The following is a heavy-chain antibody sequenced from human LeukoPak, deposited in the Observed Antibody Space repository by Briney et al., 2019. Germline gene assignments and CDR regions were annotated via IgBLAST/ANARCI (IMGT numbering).Heavy chain of an antibody. CDR3: ARLVSGRYSAYYYYYMDV. CDR1: GGSISSSTYY. D-gene: IGHD3-10*01. Sequence: SETLSLTCTVSGGSISSSTYYWGWIRQPPGKGLEWIGYIYYSGSTNYNPSLKSRVTISVDTSKNQFSLKLSSVTAADTAVYYCARLVSGRYSAYYYYYMDVWGKGTTVTVSS. V-gene: IGHV4-61*05. CDR2: IYYSGST. J-gene: IGHJ6*03.